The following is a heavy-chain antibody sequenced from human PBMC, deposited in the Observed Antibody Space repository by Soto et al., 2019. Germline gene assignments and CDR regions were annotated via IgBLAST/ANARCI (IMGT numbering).Heavy chain of an antibody. V-gene: IGHV4-4*02. CDR2: IYHSGST. Sequence: QVQLQESGPGLVKPSGTLSLTCAVSGGSISSTNWWRWVRQPPGKGLEWIGEIYHSGSTNYNPSLKRRVTISVDKSKNQFPQKLSSVTAADTALYYCTRHGGANHTSNFDLWGRGTLVTVSS. D-gene: IGHD3-10*01. J-gene: IGHJ2*01. CDR1: GGSISSTNW. CDR3: TRHGGANHTSNFDL.